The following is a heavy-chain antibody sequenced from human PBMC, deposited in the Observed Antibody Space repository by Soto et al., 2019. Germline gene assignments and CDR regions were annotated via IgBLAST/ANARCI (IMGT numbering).Heavy chain of an antibody. Sequence: GPPVKVSCKASGGTFSSYAISWVRQAPGQGLEWMGGIIPIFGTANYAQKFQGRVTITADESTSTAYMELSSLRSEDTAVYYCARTTSCSGGSCYSRVGSAFDIWGQGTMVTVS. CDR3: ARTTSCSGGSCYSRVGSAFDI. V-gene: IGHV1-69*13. CDR2: IIPIFGTA. CDR1: GGTFSSYA. J-gene: IGHJ3*02. D-gene: IGHD2-15*01.